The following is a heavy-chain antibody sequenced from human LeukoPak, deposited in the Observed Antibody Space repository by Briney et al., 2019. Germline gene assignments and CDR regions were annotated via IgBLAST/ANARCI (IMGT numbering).Heavy chain of an antibody. CDR2: IYTSGST. CDR3: ARLDRRAAAGTKGWFDP. D-gene: IGHD6-13*01. V-gene: IGHV4-4*07. Sequence: PSETLSLTCTVSGGSVSSYFWSWIRQPAGKGLEWIGRIYTSGSTNYNPSLKSRVTISVDTSKNQFSLKLSSVTAADTAVYYCARLDRRAAAGTKGWFDPWGQGTLVTVSS. CDR1: GGSVSSYF. J-gene: IGHJ5*02.